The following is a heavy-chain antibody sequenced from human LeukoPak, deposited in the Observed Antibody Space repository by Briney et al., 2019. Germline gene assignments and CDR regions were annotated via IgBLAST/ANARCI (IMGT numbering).Heavy chain of an antibody. D-gene: IGHD6-6*01. CDR3: ATSSSSANYFYFDS. V-gene: IGHV3-74*01. CDR1: GFIFSSYW. Sequence: GGSLRLSCATSGFIFSSYWMHLVRQAPGQGLVWVSYINTDVGVTNYADSVKGPFTTSRDNAKNTMYLQMNSLRAEDTAVYYFATSSSSANYFYFDSWGQGTLVTVSS. J-gene: IGHJ4*02. CDR2: INTDVGVT.